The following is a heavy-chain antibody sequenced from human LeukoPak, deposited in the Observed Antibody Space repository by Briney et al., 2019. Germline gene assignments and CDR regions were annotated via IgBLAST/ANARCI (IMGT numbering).Heavy chain of an antibody. CDR2: ISAYNGNT. J-gene: IGHJ4*02. CDR1: GYTFTSYG. Sequence: ASVKVSCKASGYTFTSYGISWVRQAPGQGLEWMGWISAYNGNTNYAQKLQGRVTMTTDTSTSTAYMELRSLRSDDTAVYYCARGGEIVVVTATLDCWGQGTLVTVSS. V-gene: IGHV1-18*01. D-gene: IGHD2-21*02. CDR3: ARGGEIVVVTATLDC.